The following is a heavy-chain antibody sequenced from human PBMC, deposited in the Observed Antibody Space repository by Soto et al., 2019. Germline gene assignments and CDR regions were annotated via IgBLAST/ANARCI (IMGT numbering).Heavy chain of an antibody. CDR1: GYTFTSYG. CDR3: ARDRDVDTAMVTFDY. CDR2: ISAYNGNT. D-gene: IGHD5-18*01. J-gene: IGHJ4*02. V-gene: IGHV1-18*01. Sequence: GASVKVSCKASGYTFTSYGISWVRQAPGQGLEWMGWISAYNGNTNYAQKLQGRVTMTTDTSTSTAYMELRSLRSDDTAVYYCARDRDVDTAMVTFDYWGQGTLVTVSS.